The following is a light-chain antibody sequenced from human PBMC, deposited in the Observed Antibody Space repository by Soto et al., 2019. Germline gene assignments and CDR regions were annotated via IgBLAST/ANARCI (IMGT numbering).Light chain of an antibody. J-gene: IGKJ2*01. V-gene: IGKV1-5*03. Sequence: DIQVTQSPSSLSASVGDRVTITCRASQTITSWLAWYQQKPGKAPKLLIYKASSLESGVPSRFSGSGSGTEFTLTISSLQPDDFATYCCQQYNILPYTFGDGTILDIK. CDR3: QQYNILPYT. CDR2: KAS. CDR1: QTITSW.